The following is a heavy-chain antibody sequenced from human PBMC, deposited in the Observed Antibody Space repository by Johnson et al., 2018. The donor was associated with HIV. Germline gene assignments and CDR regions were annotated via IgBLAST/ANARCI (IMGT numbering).Heavy chain of an antibody. Sequence: VQLVESGGGLVQPGGSLRLSCAASRFTFTTYAIPWVRQAPGKGLEYVSSISNHGGSNYYANSVKGRFTISRDNSKNTLYLQMGSMRAEDMAVYYCARRFYDSSGAGFDIWGQGTMVTVSS. CDR1: RFTFTTYA. D-gene: IGHD3-22*01. V-gene: IGHV3-64*01. CDR2: ISNHGGSN. J-gene: IGHJ3*02. CDR3: ARRFYDSSGAGFDI.